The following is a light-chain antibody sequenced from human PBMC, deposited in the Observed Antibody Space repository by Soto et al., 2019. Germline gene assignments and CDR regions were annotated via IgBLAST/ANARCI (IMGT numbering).Light chain of an antibody. CDR1: QSISNW. CDR3: QQYHNYWT. CDR2: DAS. J-gene: IGKJ1*01. V-gene: IGKV1-5*01. Sequence: EIQMTQSPSTLSASIGDRVTITCRASQSISNWLAWYQQKPGKAPTLLVYDASKLETGVPSRFRGSGSGTEFTLTIDSLQPDDFATYYCQQYHNYWTFGQGTKVDIK.